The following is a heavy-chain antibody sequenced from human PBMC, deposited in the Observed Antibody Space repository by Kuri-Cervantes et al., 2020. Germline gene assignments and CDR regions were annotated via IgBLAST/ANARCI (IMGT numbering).Heavy chain of an antibody. J-gene: IGHJ5*02. D-gene: IGHD1-1*01. CDR1: GDSTRSGAHY. V-gene: IGHV4-31*03. CDR3: ARETGWFDP. Sequence: SETLSLTCSVAGDSTRSGAHYWSWIRQHPGKGLEWLGYTYYTGSTHYNPSFKTRFNISIDTSKNQFSLKLCPVTVQDTAVLYCARETGWFDPWGQGALVTVSS. CDR2: TYYTGST.